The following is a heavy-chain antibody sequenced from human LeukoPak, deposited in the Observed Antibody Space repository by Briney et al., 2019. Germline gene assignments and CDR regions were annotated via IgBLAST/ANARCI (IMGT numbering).Heavy chain of an antibody. CDR2: ISYDGSNK. D-gene: IGHD3-16*01. CDR3: AREMITFGGVIFDY. V-gene: IGHV3-30-3*01. Sequence: GGSLRLSCAASGFTFSSYAMHWVRQAPGKGLEWVAVISYDGSNKYYADSVKGRFTISRDNSKNTLYLQMNSLRDEDTAVYYCAREMITFGGVIFDYWGQGTLVTVSS. J-gene: IGHJ4*02. CDR1: GFTFSSYA.